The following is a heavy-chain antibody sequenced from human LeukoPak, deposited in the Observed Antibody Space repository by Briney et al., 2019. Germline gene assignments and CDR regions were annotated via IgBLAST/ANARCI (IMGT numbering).Heavy chain of an antibody. CDR1: GFTFSSYA. Sequence: PGRSLRLSCGASGFTFSSYAMHWVRQAPGKGLEWVAVISYDGSNKYYADSVKGRFTISRDNSKNTLYLQMNSLRAEDTAVYYCARDFGSSGWYGIDYWGQGTLVTVSS. J-gene: IGHJ4*02. D-gene: IGHD6-19*01. CDR3: ARDFGSSGWYGIDY. V-gene: IGHV3-30*04. CDR2: ISYDGSNK.